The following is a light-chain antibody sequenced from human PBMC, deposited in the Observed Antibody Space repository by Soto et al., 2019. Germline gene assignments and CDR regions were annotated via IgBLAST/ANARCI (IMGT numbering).Light chain of an antibody. CDR1: QSVGSS. V-gene: IGKV3-11*01. CDR2: DAS. CDR3: QQRSRSLT. Sequence: EIVLTQSPDTLSLSPGGRATLSCRASQSVGSSLAWYQQKPGQAPRLLIYDASNRPTGIPARFSGSGSGTDFTLTISSLEPEDFAVYFCQQRSRSLTFGGGTRGEIK. J-gene: IGKJ4*01.